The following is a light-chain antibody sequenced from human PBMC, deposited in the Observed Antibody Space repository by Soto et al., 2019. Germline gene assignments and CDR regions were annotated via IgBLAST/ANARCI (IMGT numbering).Light chain of an antibody. CDR1: SSDVGGYNY. CDR2: DAS. V-gene: IGLV2-14*01. J-gene: IGLJ2*01. CDR3: SSYTSSSTLGV. Sequence: QSALTQPASVSGSPGQSITISCTGTSSDVGGYNYVSWYQQHPGKAPKLMIYDASNRPSGVSNRFSGSKSGNTASLTISGLQAEDEADYYCSSYTSSSTLGVFGGGTKLTVL.